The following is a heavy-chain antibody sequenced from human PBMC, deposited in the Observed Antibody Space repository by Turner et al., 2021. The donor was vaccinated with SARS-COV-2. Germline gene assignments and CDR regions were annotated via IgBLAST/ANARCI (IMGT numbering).Heavy chain of an antibody. D-gene: IGHD3-3*01. J-gene: IGHJ4*02. Sequence: QVQLQQWGAGLLKPSETLSLTCAVYGGSFSGHMWSWIRQSPGKGLEWIGDINHIGETNYNPSLKSRVTTSVDMSKNQFSLRLASVTAADTAVYFCARLVVVRAGVFIMRPYRRGYFDSWGQGTLVTVSS. CDR1: GGSFSGHM. CDR3: ARLVVVRAGVFIMRPYRRGYFDS. V-gene: IGHV4-34*01. CDR2: INHIGET.